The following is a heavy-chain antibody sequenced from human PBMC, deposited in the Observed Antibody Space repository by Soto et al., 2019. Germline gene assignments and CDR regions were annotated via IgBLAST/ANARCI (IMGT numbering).Heavy chain of an antibody. CDR2: IDPSDSYT. V-gene: IGHV5-10-1*01. D-gene: IGHD6-6*01. CDR3: ASLRGSSSSANYYYYGMDV. Sequence: GESLKISCKGSGYSFTSYWISWVRQMPGKGLEWMGRIDPSDSYTNYSPSFQGHVTISADKSISTAYLQWSSLKASDTAMYYRASLRGSSSSANYYYYGMDVWGQGTTVTVSS. J-gene: IGHJ6*02. CDR1: GYSFTSYW.